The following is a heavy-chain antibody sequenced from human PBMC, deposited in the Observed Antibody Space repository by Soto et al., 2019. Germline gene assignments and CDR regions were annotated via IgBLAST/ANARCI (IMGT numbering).Heavy chain of an antibody. D-gene: IGHD3-10*01. V-gene: IGHV4-31*03. J-gene: IGHJ6*03. CDR1: GGSISSGGYY. CDR3: AREYVGYGSGMHYYYMDV. CDR2: IYYSGST. Sequence: SETLSLTCTVSGGSISSGGYYWSWIRQHPGKGLEWIGYIYYSGSTYYNPSLKSRVTISVDTSKNQFSLKLSSVTAADTAVYYCAREYVGYGSGMHYYYMDVWGKGTTVTVSS.